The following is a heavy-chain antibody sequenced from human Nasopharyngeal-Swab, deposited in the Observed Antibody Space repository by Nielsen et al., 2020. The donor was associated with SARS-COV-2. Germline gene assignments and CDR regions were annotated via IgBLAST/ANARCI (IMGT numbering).Heavy chain of an antibody. Sequence: GESLKISCEGFGFSFPNYWIGWVRQMPGKGLEWMGIIYPGDSDTRYSPSLQGQVTISADKSTNTAFLQWNSLKASDTAMYYCAKGEGDGYKGYDAFDIWGQGTRVTVSS. V-gene: IGHV5-51*01. CDR2: IYPGDSDT. CDR3: AKGEGDGYKGYDAFDI. D-gene: IGHD5-24*01. J-gene: IGHJ3*02. CDR1: GFSFPNYW.